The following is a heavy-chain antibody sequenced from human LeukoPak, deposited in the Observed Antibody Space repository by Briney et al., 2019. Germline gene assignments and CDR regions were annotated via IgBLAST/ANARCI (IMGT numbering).Heavy chain of an antibody. CDR2: IYYSGST. D-gene: IGHD6-6*01. Sequence: SETLSLTCTVSGGSISSSSYYWGWIRQPPGKGREWIGSIYYSGSTYYNPSLKRRVTISVDTSKNKFSLKLSSVTAADTAVYYCARHGPPLAPRSVYMDVWGKGTTVTVSS. CDR3: ARHGPPLAPRSVYMDV. CDR1: GGSISSSSYY. J-gene: IGHJ6*03. V-gene: IGHV4-39*01.